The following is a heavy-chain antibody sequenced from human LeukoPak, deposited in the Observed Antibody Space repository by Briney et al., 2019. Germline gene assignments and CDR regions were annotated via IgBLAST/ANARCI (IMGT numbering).Heavy chain of an antibody. D-gene: IGHD3-9*01. J-gene: IGHJ1*01. CDR1: GFSFNSYW. Sequence: GGSLRLSCAASGFSFNSYWMNWVRQAPGKGLEWVANIKQDGSQKAYVDSVKGRFTISRDNAKNSLYLQMNSLRAEDTAAYYCARVKDVNDDIMFHHWGQGTLVTVSS. V-gene: IGHV3-7*01. CDR2: IKQDGSQK. CDR3: ARVKDVNDDIMFHH.